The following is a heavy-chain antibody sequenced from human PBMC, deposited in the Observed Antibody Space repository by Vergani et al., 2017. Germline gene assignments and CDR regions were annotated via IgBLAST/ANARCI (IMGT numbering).Heavy chain of an antibody. Sequence: QLQLQESGPGLVKPSETLSLTCTVSGGSISSSSYYWSWIRQHPGKGLEWIGYIYYSGSTYYNPSLKSRVTISVDTSKNQFSLKLSSVTAADTAVYYCARSSDGAVNWFDPWGQGTLVTVSS. V-gene: IGHV4-31*03. CDR1: GGSISSSSYY. CDR2: IYYSGST. D-gene: IGHD1-26*01. CDR3: ARSSDGAVNWFDP. J-gene: IGHJ5*02.